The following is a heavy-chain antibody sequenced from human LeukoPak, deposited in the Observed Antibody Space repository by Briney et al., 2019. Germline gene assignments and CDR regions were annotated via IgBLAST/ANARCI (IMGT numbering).Heavy chain of an antibody. V-gene: IGHV4-34*01. CDR1: GGSFSGYY. CDR2: INHSGST. J-gene: IGHJ4*02. D-gene: IGHD1-26*01. CDR3: ATGQLRIVGATNFDY. Sequence: PSETLSLTCAVYGGSFSGYYWSWIRQPPGKGLEWIGEINHSGSTNYNPSLKSRVTISVDTSKNQFSLKLSSVTAADTAVYYCATGQLRIVGATNFDYWGQGTLVTVSS.